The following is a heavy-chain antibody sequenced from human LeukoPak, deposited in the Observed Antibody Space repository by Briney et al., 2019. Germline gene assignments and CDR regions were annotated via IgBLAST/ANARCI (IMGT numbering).Heavy chain of an antibody. D-gene: IGHD3-10*01. CDR2: IRYDGSNK. Sequence: GGSLRLSCAASGFTFSSYGMHWVRQAPGKGLEWVAFIRYDGSNKYYADSVKGRFTISRDNAKNSLYLQMNSLRAEDTAVYYCARDLTYYGSGMGNDWGQGTLVTVSS. CDR3: ARDLTYYGSGMGND. J-gene: IGHJ4*02. CDR1: GFTFSSYG. V-gene: IGHV3-30*02.